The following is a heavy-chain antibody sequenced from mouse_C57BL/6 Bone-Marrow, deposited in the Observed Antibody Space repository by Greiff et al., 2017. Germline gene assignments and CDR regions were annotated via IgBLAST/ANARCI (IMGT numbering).Heavy chain of an antibody. V-gene: IGHV1-19*01. D-gene: IGHD1-1*01. J-gene: IGHJ4*01. CDR2: INPYNGGT. Sequence: EVQVVESGPVLVKPGASVKMSCKASGYTFTDYYMNWVKQSHGKSLEWIGVINPYNGGTSYNQKFKGKDTLTVDKSSSTAYMELNSLTSEDSAVYYCARDYYGSSSYYYAMDYWGQGTSVTVSS. CDR1: GYTFTDYY. CDR3: ARDYYGSSSYYYAMDY.